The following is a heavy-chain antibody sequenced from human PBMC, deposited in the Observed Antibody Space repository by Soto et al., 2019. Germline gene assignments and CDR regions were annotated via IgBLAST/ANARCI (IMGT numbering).Heavy chain of an antibody. CDR3: ARHDYDSSGYDYYYYGMDV. J-gene: IGHJ6*02. Sequence: SETLSLTCTVSGGSISSSSYYWGWIRQPPGKGLEWIGSIYYSGSTYYNPSLKSRVTISVDTSKNQFSLKLSSVTAADTAVYYCARHDYDSSGYDYYYYGMDVWGQGTTVTVAS. CDR1: GGSISSSSYY. V-gene: IGHV4-39*01. CDR2: IYYSGST. D-gene: IGHD3-22*01.